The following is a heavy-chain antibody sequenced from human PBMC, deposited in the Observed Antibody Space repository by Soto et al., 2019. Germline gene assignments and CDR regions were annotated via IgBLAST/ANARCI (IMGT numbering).Heavy chain of an antibody. J-gene: IGHJ3*01. CDR2: IYYSGTT. D-gene: IGHD2-21*02. CDR3: ARGTSVTGAFDV. CDR1: GFSLSSYA. Sequence: QVQLVESGGGVVQPGGSLRLSCATSGFSLSSYAMHWVRQHPGKGLEWIGYIYYSGTTYYNPSLKSRLTISIDRSKNQFSLRLSSVTAADTAVYYCARGTSVTGAFDVWGQGTTVTVSS. V-gene: IGHV4-31*02.